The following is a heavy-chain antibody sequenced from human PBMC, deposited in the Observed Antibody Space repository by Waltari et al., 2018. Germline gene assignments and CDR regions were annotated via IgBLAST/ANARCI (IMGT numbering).Heavy chain of an antibody. D-gene: IGHD5-12*01. CDR3: ATYIGASVGTASFDV. J-gene: IGHJ3*01. V-gene: IGHV4-39*01. CDR2: ISYSGTT. CDR1: GGSIISARYY. Sequence: QLQLQESGPGLVKPSETVSLTCSVSGGSIISARYYWGWIRQPPGQGLEWIGTISYSGTTYNSPSLQSRVTISRDTSKNQLSLKLDSVTASDTAVYYCATYIGASVGTASFDVWGQGTMVTVSS.